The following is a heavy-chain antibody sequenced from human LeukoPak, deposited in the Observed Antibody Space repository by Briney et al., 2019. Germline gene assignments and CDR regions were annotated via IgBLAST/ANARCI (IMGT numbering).Heavy chain of an antibody. V-gene: IGHV5-51*01. Sequence: LGGSLKIFCKGSGYSFTHYWIGRVRQVPGKGLEGRVIIFPGDSDTKYSPSFQGQVTISADKSISTAYLQWSSLKASDSAMYYCARHGLAGCIGGRCFTSFHYYGMDVWGQGTTVTVSS. J-gene: IGHJ6*02. CDR2: IFPGDSDT. D-gene: IGHD2-15*01. CDR3: ARHGLAGCIGGRCFTSFHYYGMDV. CDR1: GYSFTHYW.